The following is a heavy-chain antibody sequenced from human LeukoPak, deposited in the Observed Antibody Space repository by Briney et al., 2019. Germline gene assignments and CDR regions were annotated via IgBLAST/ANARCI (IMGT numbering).Heavy chain of an antibody. CDR3: AKVVTDDY. CDR1: GFTFSIYG. V-gene: IGHV3-23*01. D-gene: IGHD4-23*01. J-gene: IGHJ4*02. Sequence: GGSLRLSCAASGFTFSIYGMHWVRQAPGKGLEWVSSIKINSSSTYYADSVKGRFTISRDNSKSTLYLQMNSLRAEDTAVYYCAKVVTDDYWGQGTLVTVSS. CDR2: IKINSSST.